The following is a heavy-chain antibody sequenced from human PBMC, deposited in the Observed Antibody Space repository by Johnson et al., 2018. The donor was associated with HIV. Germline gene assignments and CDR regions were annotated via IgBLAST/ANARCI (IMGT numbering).Heavy chain of an antibody. CDR2: ISGNGGSS. J-gene: IGHJ3*02. CDR1: GFTFSNSA. Sequence: VQLVESGGGLVQPGGSLRLSCAASGFTFSNSAMHWVRQAPGKGLEYVSAISGNGGSSYYANSVKGRFTISRDNSKNSLYLQMNSLRAEDTAVYYCARHWGNDAFDIWGQGTMVTVSS. CDR3: ARHWGNDAFDI. D-gene: IGHD7-27*01. V-gene: IGHV3-64*01.